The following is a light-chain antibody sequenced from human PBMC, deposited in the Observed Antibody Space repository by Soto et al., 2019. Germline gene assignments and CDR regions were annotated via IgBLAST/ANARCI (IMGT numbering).Light chain of an antibody. CDR2: EVS. CDR3: SSYTTSSTTV. J-gene: IGLJ3*02. V-gene: IGLV2-14*01. CDR1: SSDVGAYNY. Sequence: QSALTQPASVSESPGQSITISCTGTSSDVGAYNYVSWYQQHPGKAPKFMIYEVSNRPSGVSNRFSGSKSGNTASLTISGLQAEDEADYYCSSYTTSSTTVFGGGTKLTVL.